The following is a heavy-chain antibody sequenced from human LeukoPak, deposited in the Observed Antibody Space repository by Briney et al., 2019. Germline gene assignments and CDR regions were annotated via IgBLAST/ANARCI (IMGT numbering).Heavy chain of an antibody. Sequence: SETLSLTCTVSGASITSSNYYWGWIRQPPGKGLEWIADIHYSGGTYYNPSLKNRVTISVDTSENQFSLKLSSVTAADTAVYFCARENYCNGGSCYAEAFEIWGQGTLVTVSS. V-gene: IGHV4-39*07. J-gene: IGHJ3*02. D-gene: IGHD2-15*01. CDR1: GASITSSNYY. CDR3: ARENYCNGGSCYAEAFEI. CDR2: IHYSGGT.